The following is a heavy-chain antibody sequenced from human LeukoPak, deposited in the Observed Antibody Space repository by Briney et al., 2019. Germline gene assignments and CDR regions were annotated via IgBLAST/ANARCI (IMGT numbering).Heavy chain of an antibody. CDR3: ARGTEYLGVADY. CDR2: TYYSGST. CDR1: GGSISSGGYY. D-gene: IGHD3-10*01. V-gene: IGHV4-31*03. Sequence: SETLSLTCTVSGGSISSGGYYWSWIRQHPGKGLEWIGYTYYSGSTYYNPSLKSRVTISVDTSKNQFSLKLSSVTAADTAVYYCARGTEYLGVADYWGQGTLVTVSS. J-gene: IGHJ4*02.